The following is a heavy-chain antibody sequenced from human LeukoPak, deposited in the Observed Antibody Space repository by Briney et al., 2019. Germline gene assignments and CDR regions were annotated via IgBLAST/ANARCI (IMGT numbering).Heavy chain of an antibody. CDR3: ARIPYSSSPRGYFDY. V-gene: IGHV3-7*03. Sequence: GGSLRLSCAASGFTFSSYWMSWVRQAPGKGLEWVANIKQDGSEKYYVDSVKGRFTISRDNAKNSLYPQMNSLRAEDTAVYYCARIPYSSSPRGYFDYWGQGTLVTVSS. J-gene: IGHJ4*02. CDR1: GFTFSSYW. D-gene: IGHD6-6*01. CDR2: IKQDGSEK.